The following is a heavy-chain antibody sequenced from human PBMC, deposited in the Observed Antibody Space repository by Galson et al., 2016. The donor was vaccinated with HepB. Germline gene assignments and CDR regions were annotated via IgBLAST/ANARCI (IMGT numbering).Heavy chain of an antibody. D-gene: IGHD2/OR15-2a*01. CDR2: IYPGASSI. CDR1: GFIFTNYW. CDR3: ARHPDLDVCTTATCAQARLEP. Sequence: QSGAEVKKPGESLKISCQGSGFIFTNYWIGWVRQMPGKGLEWMGLIYPGASSIRYSPSFQGQVTMPADKSTSTAYLQWSSLRASDSAMYYCARHPDLDVCTTATCAQARLEPWGQGTLVTVSS. J-gene: IGHJ5*02. V-gene: IGHV5-51*01.